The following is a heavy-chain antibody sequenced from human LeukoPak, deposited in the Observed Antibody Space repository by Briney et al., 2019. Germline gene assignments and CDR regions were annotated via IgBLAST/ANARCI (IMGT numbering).Heavy chain of an antibody. V-gene: IGHV3-49*03. CDR1: GFTFGDYA. J-gene: IGHJ4*02. Sequence: GGSLRLSCTASGFTFGDYAMSWFRQAPGKGLEWVGFIGGKAYGGTTEYAASVKGRFTISRDDSKSIAYLQMNSLRAEDTAVYYCAKGVADPVVVVAAFDYWGQGTLVTVSS. CDR3: AKGVADPVVVVAAFDY. D-gene: IGHD2-15*01. CDR2: IGGKAYGGTT.